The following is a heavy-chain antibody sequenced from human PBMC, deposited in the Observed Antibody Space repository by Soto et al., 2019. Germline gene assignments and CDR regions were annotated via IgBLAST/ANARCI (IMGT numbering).Heavy chain of an antibody. CDR3: AVSTIAVAVNLFDY. Sequence: SETLSLTCTVSGGSISSSSYYWGWIRQPPGKGLEWIGSIYYSGSTYYNPSLKSRVTISVDTSKNQFSLKPSSVTAADTAVYYCAVSTIAVAVNLFDYWGQGTLVTVSS. CDR2: IYYSGST. V-gene: IGHV4-39*01. D-gene: IGHD6-19*01. CDR1: GGSISSSSYY. J-gene: IGHJ4*02.